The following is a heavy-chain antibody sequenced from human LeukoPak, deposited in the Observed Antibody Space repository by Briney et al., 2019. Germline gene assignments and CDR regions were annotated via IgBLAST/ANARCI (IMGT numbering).Heavy chain of an antibody. CDR1: GGSISNSNYY. D-gene: IGHD3-10*01. CDR3: ARELPYYGSGSYDY. Sequence: SETLSLTCTVSGGSISNSNYYWGWIRQPPGKGLEWIGNIYYSGSTYYNPSLRSRVTISVDTSKNQFSLKLSSVTAADTAVYYCARELPYYGSGSYDYWGQGTLVTVSS. CDR2: IYYSGST. V-gene: IGHV4-39*02. J-gene: IGHJ4*02.